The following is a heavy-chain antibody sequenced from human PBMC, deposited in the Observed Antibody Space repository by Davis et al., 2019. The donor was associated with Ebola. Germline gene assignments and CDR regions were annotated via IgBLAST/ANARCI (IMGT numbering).Heavy chain of an antibody. D-gene: IGHD3-3*01. V-gene: IGHV1-2*02. CDR2: INPNSGGT. CDR3: ARDAAYYDFWSGYDY. CDR1: GYTFTGYY. J-gene: IGHJ4*02. Sequence: ASVKVSCKASGYTFTGYYMHWVRQAPGQGLEWMGWINPNSGGTNYAQKLQGRVTMTTDTSTSTAYMELRSLRSDDTAVYYCARDAAYYDFWSGYDYWGQGTLVTVSS.